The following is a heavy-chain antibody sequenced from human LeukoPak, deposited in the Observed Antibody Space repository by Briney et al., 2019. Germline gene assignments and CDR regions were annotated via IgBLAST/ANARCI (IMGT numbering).Heavy chain of an antibody. CDR3: AKGSPYGDSYYYAMDV. V-gene: IGHV3-23*01. D-gene: IGHD4-17*01. CDR1: GLTFSSYA. J-gene: IGHJ6*02. Sequence: GEPLRLSCAASGLTFSSYAMSWVRQAPGKGLEWVSTISGSGGSTFSADSVKGRFMISRDNSQNTLYLQMNSLRAEDTAVYYCAKGSPYGDSYYYAMDVWGQGTTVTVSS. CDR2: ISGSGGST.